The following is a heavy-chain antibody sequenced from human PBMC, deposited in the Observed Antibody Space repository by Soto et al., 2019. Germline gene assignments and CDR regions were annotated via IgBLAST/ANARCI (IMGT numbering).Heavy chain of an antibody. V-gene: IGHV3-23*01. CDR1: GFSFSNFA. CDR2: VDYTGFYT. D-gene: IGHD5-12*01. J-gene: IGHJ4*02. CDR3: AKRSGGYSEFDY. Sequence: ETLSLTCTVSGFSFSNFAMNWVRQPPGKGLEWVSSVDYTGFYTFYAASVKGRFTISRDNSKNMVYLELNSLRAEDAAVYYCAKRSGGYSEFDYWGQGTLVTVSS.